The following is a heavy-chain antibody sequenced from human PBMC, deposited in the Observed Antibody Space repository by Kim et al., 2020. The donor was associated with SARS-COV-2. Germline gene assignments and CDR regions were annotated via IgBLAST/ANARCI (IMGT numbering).Heavy chain of an antibody. Sequence: GGSLRLSCAASGFTFSSYSMNWVRQAPGKGLEWVSSISSSSSYIYYADSVKGRFTISRDNAKNSLYLQMNSLRAEDTAVYYCARALLPGDSAAFDIWGQGTMVTVSS. CDR1: GFTFSSYS. CDR3: ARALLPGDSAAFDI. D-gene: IGHD7-27*01. J-gene: IGHJ3*02. CDR2: ISSSSSYI. V-gene: IGHV3-21*01.